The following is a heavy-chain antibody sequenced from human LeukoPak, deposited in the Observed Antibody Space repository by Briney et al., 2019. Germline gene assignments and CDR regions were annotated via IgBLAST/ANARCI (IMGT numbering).Heavy chain of an antibody. J-gene: IGHJ5*02. CDR1: GGSISSYY. CDR2: IYYSGST. V-gene: IGHV4-59*01. D-gene: IGHD3-10*01. CDR3: ARGSFSITMVRGVIISNWFDP. Sequence: PSETLSLTCTVSGGSISSYYWSWIRQPPGKGLEWIGYIYYSGSTNYNPSLKSRVTISVDTSKNQFSLKLSSVTAADTAVYYCARGSFSITMVRGVIISNWFDPWGQGTLVTVSS.